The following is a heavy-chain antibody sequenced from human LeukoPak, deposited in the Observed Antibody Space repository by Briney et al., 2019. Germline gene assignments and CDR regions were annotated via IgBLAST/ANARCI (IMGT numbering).Heavy chain of an antibody. CDR1: GGSIISSSYY. CDR2: FHYSGST. D-gene: IGHD1-20*01. Sequence: PSETLSLTCSVSGGSIISSSYYWGWIRQPPGKGLEGIGTFHYSGSTYYNPSLKSRVTISVNMSKNQFSLKLISVTAADTAVYYCARLYRKTYKWNDQPDYWDQGTLVTVSS. V-gene: IGHV4-39*07. J-gene: IGHJ4*02. CDR3: ARLYRKTYKWNDQPDY.